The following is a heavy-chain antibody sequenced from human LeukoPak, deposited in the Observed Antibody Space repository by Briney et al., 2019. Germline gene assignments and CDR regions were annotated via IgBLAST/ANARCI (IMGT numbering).Heavy chain of an antibody. CDR1: GGSFSGYY. V-gene: IGHV4-34*01. CDR3: ARDHRYSSSWPNYYYYMDV. J-gene: IGHJ6*03. CDR2: INHSGST. D-gene: IGHD6-13*01. Sequence: PSETLSLTCAVYGGSFSGYYWSWVRQPPAKGREWIGEINHSGSTNYNTTLKSRVTISVDTSKNQFSLKLSSVPAADTAVYYCARDHRYSSSWPNYYYYMDVWGKGTTVTVSS.